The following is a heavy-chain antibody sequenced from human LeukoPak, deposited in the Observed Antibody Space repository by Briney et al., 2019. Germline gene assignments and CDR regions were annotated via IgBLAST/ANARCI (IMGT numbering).Heavy chain of an antibody. CDR1: GGTFSSYT. J-gene: IGHJ6*03. Sequence: SVKVSCKASGGTFSSYTISLVRQAPGQGLEWMGRIIPILGVANYAQKFQGRVTITADKSTSTAYMELSSLRSEDTAVYYCAREWDYYGSGSYFSPYYYSYMDVWGKGTTVTGSS. V-gene: IGHV1-69*04. CDR3: AREWDYYGSGSYFSPYYYSYMDV. CDR2: IIPILGVA. D-gene: IGHD3-10*01.